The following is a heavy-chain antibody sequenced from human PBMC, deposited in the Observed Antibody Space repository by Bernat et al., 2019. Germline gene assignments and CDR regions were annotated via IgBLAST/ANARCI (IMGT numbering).Heavy chain of an antibody. V-gene: IGHV3-48*01. CDR2: INGSGSLI. J-gene: IGHJ4*02. D-gene: IGHD3-3*01. Sequence: EVQLVESGGDLVQPGGSLRLSCAASGFTFSIYSMNWVRQAPGKGLEWVSYINGSGSLIYYAESVKGRFTISRDNAKNSLFLQMNSLRAEDTAVYYCARLTRGQILGNWGQGTLVTVSS. CDR1: GFTFSIYS. CDR3: ARLTRGQILGN.